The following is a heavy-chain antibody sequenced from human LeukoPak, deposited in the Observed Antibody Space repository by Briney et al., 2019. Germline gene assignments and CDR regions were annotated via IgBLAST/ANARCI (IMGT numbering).Heavy chain of an antibody. V-gene: IGHV4-31*03. Sequence: SETLSLTCTVSGGSISRGGYYWSWIRQHPGKGLEWIGYIYYSGSTYYNPSLKSRVTISVDTSKNQFSLKLSSVTAADTAVYYCARIVVVPAARYYFDYWGQGTLVTVSS. CDR3: ARIVVVPAARYYFDY. J-gene: IGHJ4*02. CDR1: GGSISRGGYY. CDR2: IYYSGST. D-gene: IGHD2-2*01.